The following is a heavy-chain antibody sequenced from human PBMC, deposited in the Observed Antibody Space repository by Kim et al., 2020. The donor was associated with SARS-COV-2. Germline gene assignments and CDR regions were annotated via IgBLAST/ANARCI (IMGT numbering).Heavy chain of an antibody. Sequence: GGSLRLSCTVSGFTFRDYAMHWARQAPGEGLEWVAVISYDGSNSYYADSLKGRFTISRDNSTNTLYLELNSLRLADTATFYCARGGHGAYGELSPLDYWGQGALVTVSS. D-gene: IGHD3-16*02. J-gene: IGHJ4*02. CDR1: GFTFRDYA. V-gene: IGHV3-30*03. CDR3: ARGGHGAYGELSPLDY. CDR2: ISYDGSNS.